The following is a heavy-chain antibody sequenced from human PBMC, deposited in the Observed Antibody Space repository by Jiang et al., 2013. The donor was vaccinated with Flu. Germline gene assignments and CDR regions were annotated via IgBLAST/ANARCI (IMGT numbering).Heavy chain of an antibody. CDR1: GYTFTSYG. CDR2: ISAYNGNT. D-gene: IGHD6-6*01. J-gene: IGHJ5*02. V-gene: IGHV1-18*04. CDR3: ARGVAARPGPRAGHWFDP. Sequence: SGAEVKKPGASVRVSCKASGYTFTSYGISWVRQAPGQGLEWMGWISAYNGNTNYAQKLQGRATMTTDTSTSTAYMELRSLRSDDTAVYYCARGVAARPGPRAGHWFDPWGQGTLVTVSS.